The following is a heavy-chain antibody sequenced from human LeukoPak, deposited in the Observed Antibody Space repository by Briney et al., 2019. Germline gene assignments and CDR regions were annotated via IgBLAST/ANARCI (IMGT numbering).Heavy chain of an antibody. V-gene: IGHV3-48*01. Sequence: GGSLRLSCAASGYTLSGYSMNWVRQAPGKGLEWVSYISSSSSTIYYADSVKGRFTISRDNAKNSLYLQMNSLRAEDTAVYYCARASFGVVIPYMDVWGKGTTVTVSS. CDR3: ARASFGVVIPYMDV. CDR1: GYTLSGYS. CDR2: ISSSSSTI. D-gene: IGHD3-3*01. J-gene: IGHJ6*03.